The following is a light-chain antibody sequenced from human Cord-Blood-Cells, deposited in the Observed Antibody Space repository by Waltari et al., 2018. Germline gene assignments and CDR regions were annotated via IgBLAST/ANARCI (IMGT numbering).Light chain of an antibody. CDR2: WAY. CDR1: QSVLYSSNNKNY. Sequence: DIVMTQSPDSLAVSLGERDTINCKSSQSVLYSSNNKNYLAWYQQKPGQPPKLLIYWAYTRESGVPDRFSGRGSGTDFTLTISSLQAEDVAVYYCQQYYSTPPTFGQGTKVEIK. J-gene: IGKJ1*01. V-gene: IGKV4-1*01. CDR3: QQYYSTPPT.